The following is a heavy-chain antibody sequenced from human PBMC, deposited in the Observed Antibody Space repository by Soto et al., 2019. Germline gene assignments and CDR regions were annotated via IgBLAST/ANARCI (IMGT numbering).Heavy chain of an antibody. D-gene: IGHD6-13*01. V-gene: IGHV1-69*01. CDR3: ARDLGIAAAGTGENFDY. CDR2: IIPIFGTA. J-gene: IGHJ4*02. Sequence: QVQLVQSGAEVKKPGSSVKVSCKASGGTFSSYAISWVRQAPGQGLEWMGGIIPIFGTANYAQKFQGRVTIPADESTSAAYMELSSLRSEDTAVYYCARDLGIAAAGTGENFDYWGQGTLVTVSS. CDR1: GGTFSSYA.